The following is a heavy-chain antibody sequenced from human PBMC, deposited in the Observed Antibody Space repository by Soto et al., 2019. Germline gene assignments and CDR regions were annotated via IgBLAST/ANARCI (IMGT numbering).Heavy chain of an antibody. D-gene: IGHD3-22*01. V-gene: IGHV1-69*01. CDR1: GGTFSSYA. J-gene: IGHJ6*02. Sequence: QVQLVQSGAEVKKPGSSVKVSCKASGGTFSSYAISWVRQAPGQGLEWMGGMIPIFGTANYAQKFQGRVTITADESTSTAYMELSSLRSEDTAVYYCARPNYYDSSGYSRDYYYGMDVWGQGTTVTVSS. CDR3: ARPNYYDSSGYSRDYYYGMDV. CDR2: MIPIFGTA.